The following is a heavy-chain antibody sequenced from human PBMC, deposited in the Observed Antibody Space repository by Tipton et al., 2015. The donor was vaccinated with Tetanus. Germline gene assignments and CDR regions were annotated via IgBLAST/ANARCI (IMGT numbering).Heavy chain of an antibody. V-gene: IGHV4-34*01. CDR2: INHSGST. D-gene: IGHD3-16*02. Sequence: GLVKPSETLSLTCAVYGGSFSGYYWSWIRQPPGKGLEWIGEINHSGSTNYNPSLKSRVTISVDTSKNQFSLKLSSVTAADTAVYYCARAGDYVWGSYRYWGYWGQGTLVTVSS. J-gene: IGHJ4*02. CDR3: ARAGDYVWGSYRYWGY. CDR1: GGSFSGYY.